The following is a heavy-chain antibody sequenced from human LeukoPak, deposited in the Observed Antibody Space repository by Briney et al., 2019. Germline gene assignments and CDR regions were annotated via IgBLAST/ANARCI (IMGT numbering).Heavy chain of an antibody. Sequence: ASVKVSCKASGYTFTSYGISWVRQAPGQGLEWMGWTSADNGNTNYAQKLQGRVTMTTETSTSTAYMELRSLRSDDTAVYYCAREGGHIVATTPLDYWGQGTLVTVSS. CDR1: GYTFTSYG. CDR2: TSADNGNT. CDR3: AREGGHIVATTPLDY. D-gene: IGHD5-12*01. J-gene: IGHJ4*02. V-gene: IGHV1-18*01.